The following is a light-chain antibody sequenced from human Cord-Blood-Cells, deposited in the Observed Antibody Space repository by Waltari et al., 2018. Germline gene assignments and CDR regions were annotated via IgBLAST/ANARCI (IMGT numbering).Light chain of an antibody. V-gene: IGKV3-15*01. Sequence: EIVMTQSPATLSVSPGERATLTCRASQSVSSNLAWNQQKPGQAPRLLIYGASTRATGIPASFSGSGSGTEFTLTISSLQSEDFAVYYCQQYNNWPRTFGQGTKVEIK. CDR3: QQYNNWPRT. J-gene: IGKJ1*01. CDR2: GAS. CDR1: QSVSSN.